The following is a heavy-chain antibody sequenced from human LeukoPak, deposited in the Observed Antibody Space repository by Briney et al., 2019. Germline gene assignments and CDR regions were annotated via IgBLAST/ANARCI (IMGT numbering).Heavy chain of an antibody. CDR3: AKEGRDSSGYYREADAFDI. J-gene: IGHJ3*02. Sequence: RSLRLSCAASGFTFSSYGMHWVRQAPGKGLEWVAVISYDGSNKYYADSVKGRFTISRDNSKNTLYLQMNSLRAEDTAVYYCAKEGRDSSGYYREADAFDIWAKGQWSPSLQ. V-gene: IGHV3-30*18. D-gene: IGHD3-22*01. CDR1: GFTFSSYG. CDR2: ISYDGSNK.